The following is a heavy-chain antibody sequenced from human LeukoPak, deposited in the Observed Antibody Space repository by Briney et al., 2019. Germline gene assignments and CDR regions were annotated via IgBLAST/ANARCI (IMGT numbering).Heavy chain of an antibody. J-gene: IGHJ6*03. D-gene: IGHD2-2*01. Sequence: SETLSLTCTVSGGSISSFYWSWIRQPPGKGLEWVGYIYDSGSTNYNPSLKSRVTISVDTSKNQFPLKVTSVSAADTAVYFCARENPGGYCSSSSCNHYYYYYMDVWGKGTTVTVSS. CDR3: ARENPGGYCSSSSCNHYYYYYMDV. CDR1: GGSISSFY. V-gene: IGHV4-59*01. CDR2: IYDSGST.